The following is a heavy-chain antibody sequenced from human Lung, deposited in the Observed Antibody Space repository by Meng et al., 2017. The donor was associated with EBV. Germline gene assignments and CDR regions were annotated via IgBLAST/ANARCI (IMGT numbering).Heavy chain of an antibody. Sequence: QVPLHEPGPGLVKPSQALSLTCTVSGCAISSGGYYWSWIRQPPGKGLEWIGYIYYSGSTYYNPSLKSRVTISVDTSKNQFSLKLSSVTAADTAVYYCAREWCSGGSCYPDYWGQGTLVTVSS. CDR3: AREWCSGGSCYPDY. CDR2: IYYSGST. CDR1: GCAISSGGYY. J-gene: IGHJ4*02. D-gene: IGHD2-15*01. V-gene: IGHV4-30-4*01.